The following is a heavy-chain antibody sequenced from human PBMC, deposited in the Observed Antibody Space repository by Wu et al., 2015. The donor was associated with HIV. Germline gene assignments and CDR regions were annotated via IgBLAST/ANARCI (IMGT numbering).Heavy chain of an antibody. CDR2: ISAYNGNT. J-gene: IGHJ3*02. D-gene: IGHD2-21*02. CDR1: GYTFTSYG. Sequence: QVQLVQSGAEVKKPGASVKVSCKASGYTFTSYGISWVRQAPGQGLEWMGWISAYNGNTNYAQKLQGRVTMTTDTSTSTAYMELRSLRSDDTAVYYCARDLTYCGGDCYTSEAFDIWGQGTMVTVLF. CDR3: ARDLTYCGGDCYTSEAFDI. V-gene: IGHV1-18*01.